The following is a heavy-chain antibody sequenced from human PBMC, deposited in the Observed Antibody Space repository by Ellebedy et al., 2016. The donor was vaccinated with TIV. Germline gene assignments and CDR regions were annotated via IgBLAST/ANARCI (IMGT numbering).Heavy chain of an antibody. Sequence: GESLKISCVDSGLTFSRYWMSWVRQTPGRGLEWVANIKQDGSDKNYVDSVKGRFTISRDNAKNSLYLQMNSLSADATAVYYCARGSGYCSSTSCSGETDWGQGTPVTVSS. CDR2: IKQDGSDK. V-gene: IGHV3-7*03. J-gene: IGHJ4*02. CDR1: GLTFSRYW. CDR3: ARGSGYCSSTSCSGETD. D-gene: IGHD2-2*01.